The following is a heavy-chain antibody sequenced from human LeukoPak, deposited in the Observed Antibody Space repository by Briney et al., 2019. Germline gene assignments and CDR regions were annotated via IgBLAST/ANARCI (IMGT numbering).Heavy chain of an antibody. CDR2: XWXDGSNK. D-gene: IGHD4-17*01. CDR1: GFTFSSYG. V-gene: IGHV3-33*01. J-gene: IGHJ6*02. Sequence: GGSXRLSCAASGFTFSSYGMHWVRQAPGKGLEGGAXXWXDGSNKYYADSVKGGFTISRDNSKNTLYLQMNSLRAEDTAVYYCARDGAGLDYGDYGIYGMDVWGQGTTVTVSS. CDR3: ARDGAGLDYGDYGIYGMDV.